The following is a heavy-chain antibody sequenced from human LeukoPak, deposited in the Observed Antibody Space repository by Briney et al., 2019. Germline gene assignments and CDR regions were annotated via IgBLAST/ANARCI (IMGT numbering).Heavy chain of an antibody. J-gene: IGHJ4*02. V-gene: IGHV3-11*04. CDR3: ARVPLGGLHPYFAY. CDR2: SSSSGSTI. D-gene: IGHD5-24*01. Sequence: GGSLRLSCAASGFTFNDYYMSWIRQAPGKGLEWVSYSSSSGSTIYYADSVKGRFTISRDNAKNSLYLQMNSLRAEDTAVYYCARVPLGGLHPYFAYWGEGTLVTVSA. CDR1: GFTFNDYY.